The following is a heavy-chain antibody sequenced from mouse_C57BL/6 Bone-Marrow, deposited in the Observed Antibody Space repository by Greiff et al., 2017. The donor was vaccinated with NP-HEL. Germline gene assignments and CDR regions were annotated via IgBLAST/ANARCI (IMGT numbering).Heavy chain of an antibody. CDR1: GSPITSGYY. D-gene: IGHD3-2*02. J-gene: IGHJ2*01. CDR3: AGDSSGYGDFDY. Sequence: QVQLKQSGPGLVKPSQSLFLTCSITGSPITSGYYWIWIRPSPGKPLEWMGYITHSGETFYNPSLPSPISITRETSKNQFFLQLNSVTTEDTAMDYCAGDSSGYGDFDYWGQGTTLTVSS. CDR2: ITHSGET. V-gene: IGHV12-3*01.